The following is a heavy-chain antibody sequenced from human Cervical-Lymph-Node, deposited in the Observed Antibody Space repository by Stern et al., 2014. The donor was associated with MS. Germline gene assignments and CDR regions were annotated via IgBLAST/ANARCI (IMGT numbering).Heavy chain of an antibody. CDR3: ARDVSIGAAGSRYYYAMDV. CDR1: GFIFSTYG. Sequence: VQLVESGGGVVQPGRSLRLSCAASGFIFSTYGMHWVRQAPGKGLEWVAVIWYDGSDTYYADSVRGRFIISRDNSKNTLYLQMNSLGVEETAVYYCARDVSIGAAGSRYYYAMDVWGHGTTVTVSS. J-gene: IGHJ6*02. V-gene: IGHV3-33*01. CDR2: IWYDGSDT. D-gene: IGHD6-13*01.